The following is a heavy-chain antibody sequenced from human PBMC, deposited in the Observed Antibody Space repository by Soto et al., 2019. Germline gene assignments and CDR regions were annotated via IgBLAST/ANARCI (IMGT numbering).Heavy chain of an antibody. J-gene: IGHJ4*02. CDR3: VYTRLAVARTVNLDY. Sequence: SGPTLVNPTQTLTLTCTFSGFSLSTSGVGVGWIRQPPGKALEWLALIYWDDDKRYSPSLKSRLTITKDTSKNQVVLTMTNMDPVDTAIYYFVYTRLAVARTVNLDYWGQGTLVTVSS. CDR2: IYWDDDK. D-gene: IGHD6-19*01. CDR1: GFSLSTSGVG. V-gene: IGHV2-5*02.